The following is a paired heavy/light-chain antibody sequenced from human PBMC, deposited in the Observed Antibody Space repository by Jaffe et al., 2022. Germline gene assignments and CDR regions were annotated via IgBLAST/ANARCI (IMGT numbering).Heavy chain of an antibody. J-gene: IGHJ4*02. CDR3: ARSHPDCSSTSCGYS. D-gene: IGHD2-2*01. CDR2: INPYDGST. V-gene: IGHV1-46*03. Sequence: QVQLVQSGAEVKKPGASVKVSCTASGYTLSGYTFTNYYMHWVRQAPGQGLEWMGIINPYDGSTTYAQKFQGRVTMTRDTSTSTVYMELTSLRSDDTAVYYCARSHPDCSSTSCGYSWGQGTLVIVSS. CDR1: GYTLSGYTFTNYY.
Light chain of an antibody. CDR3: QQYNKWPPREYT. CDR2: GAS. Sequence: EIVMTQSPATLSASPGERATLSCRASESVSSNLAWYQQKPGQAPRLLIYGASTRATGIPARFSGSGSGTEFTLTISSLQSEDFAVYYCQQYNKWPPREYTFGQGTKLEIK. CDR1: ESVSSN. V-gene: IGKV3-15*01. J-gene: IGKJ2*01.